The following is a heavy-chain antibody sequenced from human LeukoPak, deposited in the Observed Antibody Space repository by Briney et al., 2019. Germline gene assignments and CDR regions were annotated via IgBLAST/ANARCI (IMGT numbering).Heavy chain of an antibody. Sequence: ASVKVSCKASGYTFSSYGISWVRQAPGQGLEWMGRISADEGNTKYAQKFQGRVTMTTDTSTSTAYMELRSLRSDDTAVYYCAVAGTAFDFDYWGQGTLVTVSS. CDR3: AVAGTAFDFDY. CDR2: ISADEGNT. V-gene: IGHV1-18*01. D-gene: IGHD6-19*01. J-gene: IGHJ4*02. CDR1: GYTFSSYG.